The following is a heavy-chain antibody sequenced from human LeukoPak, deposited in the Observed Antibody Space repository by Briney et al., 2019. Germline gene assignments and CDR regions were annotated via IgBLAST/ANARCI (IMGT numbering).Heavy chain of an antibody. D-gene: IGHD3-22*01. CDR3: ARDLNPAYDSSGYYPFGY. V-gene: IGHV1-69*13. Sequence: SVKVSCKASGGTFSSYAISWVRQAPGQGLEWMGGIIPIFGTANYAQKFQGRVTITADESTSTAYMELSSLRSEDTAVYYCARDLNPAYDSSGYYPFGYWGQGTLVTVSS. CDR1: GGTFSSYA. CDR2: IIPIFGTA. J-gene: IGHJ4*02.